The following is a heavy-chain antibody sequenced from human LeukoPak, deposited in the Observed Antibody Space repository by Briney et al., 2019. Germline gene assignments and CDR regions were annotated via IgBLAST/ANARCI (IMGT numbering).Heavy chain of an antibody. J-gene: IGHJ4*02. CDR2: IKHDGSEE. Sequence: GGSLRLSCAASGFTFSSYWMSWVRQAPGKGLEWVANIKHDGSEEYYVDSVKGRFTISRDNANSSLYLQMNSLRAEDTAVYFCAKDKDTPATAQPQRGYFESWGQGTLVTVSS. CDR3: AKDKDTPATAQPQRGYFES. V-gene: IGHV3-7*01. CDR1: GFTFSSYW. D-gene: IGHD2-15*01.